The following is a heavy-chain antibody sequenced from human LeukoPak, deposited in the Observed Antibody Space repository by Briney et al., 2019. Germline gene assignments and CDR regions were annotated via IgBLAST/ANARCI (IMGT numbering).Heavy chain of an antibody. D-gene: IGHD5-24*01. CDR1: GFTFDDYA. V-gene: IGHV3-9*01. CDR2: ISWNSGSI. Sequence: PGGSLRLSCAASGFTFDDYAMHWVRQAPGKGLEWVSGISWNSGSIGYADSVKGRFTISRDNAKNSLYLQMNSLRAEDTALYYCAKGRDGYNQYYFDYWGQGTLVTVSS. J-gene: IGHJ4*02. CDR3: AKGRDGYNQYYFDY.